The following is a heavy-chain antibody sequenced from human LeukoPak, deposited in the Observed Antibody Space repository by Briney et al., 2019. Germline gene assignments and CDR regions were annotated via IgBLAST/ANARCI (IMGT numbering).Heavy chain of an antibody. CDR3: ARDIAAVGTGSY. CDR1: GFTFSSYS. Sequence: PGGSLRLSCAASGFTFSSYSMNWVRQAPGKGLEWVSSISSSSSYIYYADSVKGRFTISRDNAKNSLYLQMNSLRAEDTAMYYCARDIAAVGTGSYWGQGTLVTVSS. J-gene: IGHJ4*02. D-gene: IGHD6-13*01. CDR2: ISSSSSYI. V-gene: IGHV3-21*01.